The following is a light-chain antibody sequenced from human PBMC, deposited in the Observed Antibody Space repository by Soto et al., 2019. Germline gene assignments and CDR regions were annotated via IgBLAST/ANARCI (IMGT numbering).Light chain of an antibody. V-gene: IGKV3-15*01. J-gene: IGKJ1*01. CDR2: RAS. CDR3: QQYANWPRM. Sequence: VLTQAPDTLSVSRGERATLACRPRQPVNINVFWFKMKDGQVSRLLSYRASTRAADVPARFSGGGSGTEFTLTISSLESDDLVVYYCQQYANWPRMFGQGPRWIS. CDR1: QPVNIN.